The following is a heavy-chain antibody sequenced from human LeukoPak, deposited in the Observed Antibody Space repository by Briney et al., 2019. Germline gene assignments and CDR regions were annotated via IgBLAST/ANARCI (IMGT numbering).Heavy chain of an antibody. CDR3: ARDPFKSSFDS. V-gene: IGHV4-4*07. CDR1: DDSITNYY. J-gene: IGHJ4*02. D-gene: IGHD1-26*01. CDR2: IYISGTT. Sequence: SETLSLTCTVSDDSITNYYWNWIRQPAGKGLEWIGRIYISGTTHYNPSLKSRVTMSVDSSKKQFSLKLRSVTAADTAIYYCARDPFKSSFDSWGQGSLVTVS.